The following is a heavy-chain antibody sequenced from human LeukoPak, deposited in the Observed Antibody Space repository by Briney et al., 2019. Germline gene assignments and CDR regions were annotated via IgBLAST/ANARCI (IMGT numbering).Heavy chain of an antibody. V-gene: IGHV3-53*01. CDR3: ARDRRFDY. CDR1: GFTVSSNY. Sequence: GGSLRLSCAASGFTVSSNYMSWVRQAPGKGLEWVSVIYSGGSTYYADSVKGRFTIPRDNSKNTPYLQMNSLRAEDTAVYYCARDRRFDYWGQGTLVTVSS. CDR2: IYSGGST. J-gene: IGHJ4*02. D-gene: IGHD6-6*01.